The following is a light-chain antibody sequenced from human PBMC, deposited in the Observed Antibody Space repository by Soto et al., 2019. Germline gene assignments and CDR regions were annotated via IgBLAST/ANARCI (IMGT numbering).Light chain of an antibody. J-gene: IGLJ2*01. CDR1: SSNIGAGYD. V-gene: IGLV1-40*01. CDR2: GNS. CDR3: QSYDSSLSDVV. Sequence: QAVVTQPPSVSGAPGQRVTISCTGSSSNIGAGYDVHWYQQLPGTAPKLLIYGNSNRPSGVPDRFSDSKSGTSASLAITGLQAEDEADYYCQSYDSSLSDVVFGGGTKVTVL.